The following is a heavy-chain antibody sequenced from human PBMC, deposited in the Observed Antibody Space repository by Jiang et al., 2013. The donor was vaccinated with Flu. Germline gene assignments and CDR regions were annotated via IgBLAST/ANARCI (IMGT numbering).Heavy chain of an antibody. CDR2: IYYSGTT. V-gene: IGHV4-39*01. D-gene: IGHD6-19*01. CDR3: ARRPRYSSGLFDF. Sequence: LLKPSETLSLTCTVSGGSISSSNYFWGWIRQPPGRGLEWIGNIYYSGTTYYNPSLKSRATQSVDTSKNQFSLKLRSVTAADTGVYYCARRPRYSSGLFDFWGQGTLGHRLL. J-gene: IGHJ4*02. CDR1: GGSISSSNYF.